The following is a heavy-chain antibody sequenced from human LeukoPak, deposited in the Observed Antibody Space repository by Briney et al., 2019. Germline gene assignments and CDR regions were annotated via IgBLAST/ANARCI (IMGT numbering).Heavy chain of an antibody. CDR2: IYSGGST. J-gene: IGHJ4*02. V-gene: IGHV3-66*01. Sequence: GGSLRLSCAASGFTVSSNYMSWVRQAPGKGLEWVSVIYSGGSTYYADSVKGRFTISRDNSKNTLYLQMNSLRAEDTAVYYCARESGKCELLTYFDYWGQGTLVTVSS. CDR1: GFTVSSNY. D-gene: IGHD1-26*01. CDR3: ARESGKCELLTYFDY.